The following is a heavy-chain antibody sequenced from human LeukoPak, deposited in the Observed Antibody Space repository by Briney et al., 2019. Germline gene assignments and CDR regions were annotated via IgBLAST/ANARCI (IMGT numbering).Heavy chain of an antibody. CDR1: GLTFSSYA. Sequence: PGGSLRLSCAASGLTFSSYAMSWVRQAPGKGLEWVSAISGSGGSTYYADSVKGRFTISRDSSKNTLYLQMNSLRAEDTAVYYCAKDGSGSGWYSRFDYWGQGTLVTVSS. V-gene: IGHV3-23*01. D-gene: IGHD6-19*01. J-gene: IGHJ4*02. CDR3: AKDGSGSGWYSRFDY. CDR2: ISGSGGST.